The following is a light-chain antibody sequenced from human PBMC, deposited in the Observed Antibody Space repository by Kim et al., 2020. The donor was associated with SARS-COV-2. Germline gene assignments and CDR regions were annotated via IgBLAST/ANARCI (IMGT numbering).Light chain of an antibody. CDR2: YDS. CDR1: NIGSKS. V-gene: IGLV3-21*04. Sequence: PGKTARITCGGNNIGSKSVHWCQQKPGQAPVLVIYYDSDRPSGIPERFSGSNSGNTATLTISRVEAGDEADYYCQVWDSSSDHVVFGGGTQLTVL. CDR3: QVWDSSSDHVV. J-gene: IGLJ2*01.